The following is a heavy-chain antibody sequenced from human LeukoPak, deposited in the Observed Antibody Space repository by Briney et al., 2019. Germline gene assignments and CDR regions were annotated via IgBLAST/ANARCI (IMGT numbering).Heavy chain of an antibody. CDR1: GFTVSSNY. CDR3: ARSRHCSSTSCNGFPLLFDY. V-gene: IGHV3-66*01. D-gene: IGHD2-2*01. Sequence: GGSLRLSCAASGFTVSSNYMSWVRQAPGKGLEWVSVIYSGGSTYYADSVKGRFTISRDNSKNTLYLQMNSLRAEDTAVYYCARSRHCSSTSCNGFPLLFDYWGQGTLVTVSS. J-gene: IGHJ4*02. CDR2: IYSGGST.